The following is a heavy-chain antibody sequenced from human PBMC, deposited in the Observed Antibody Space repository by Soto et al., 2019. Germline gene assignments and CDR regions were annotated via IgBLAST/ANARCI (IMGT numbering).Heavy chain of an antibody. CDR1: GFTFDDYA. CDR2: IRWNSGSI. D-gene: IGHD2-2*01. Sequence: EVQLVESGGGLVQPGRSLRLSCAASGFTFDDYAMHWVRQAPGKGLEWVSGIRWNSGSIGYADSVKGRFTISRDNAKNSLYLQMNSLRAEDTALYYCAKGRGPAASYYYYGMDVWGQGTTVTVSS. CDR3: AKGRGPAASYYYYGMDV. J-gene: IGHJ6*02. V-gene: IGHV3-9*01.